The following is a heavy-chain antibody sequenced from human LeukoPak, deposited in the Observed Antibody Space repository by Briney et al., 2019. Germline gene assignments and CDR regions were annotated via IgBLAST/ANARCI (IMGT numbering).Heavy chain of an antibody. CDR1: GFTFSSYA. D-gene: IGHD5-12*01. Sequence: GGSLRLSCAASGFTFSSYAMTWVRQAPGKGLEWVSVITGSGGSTYYADSVKGRFTISRDNSKNTLYLQMNSLGAEDTAVYYCAKTSSPLFSGHYYFDYWGQGTLVTVSS. CDR2: ITGSGGST. CDR3: AKTSSPLFSGHYYFDY. J-gene: IGHJ4*02. V-gene: IGHV3-23*01.